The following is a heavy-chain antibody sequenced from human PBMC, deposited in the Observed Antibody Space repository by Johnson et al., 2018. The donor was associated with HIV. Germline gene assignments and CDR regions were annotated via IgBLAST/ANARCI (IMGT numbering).Heavy chain of an antibody. Sequence: VQLVESGGGVVRPGGSLRLSCAASGFTFDDYGMSWVRQAPGKGLEWVSGINWNGGSTGYADSVKGRFTISRDNAKNSLYLQMNSLRAEDTAVYYCAKDLFSAAAGTRNAFDIWGQGTMVTVSS. CDR1: GFTFDDYG. J-gene: IGHJ3*02. V-gene: IGHV3-20*04. CDR2: INWNGGST. D-gene: IGHD6-13*01. CDR3: AKDLFSAAAGTRNAFDI.